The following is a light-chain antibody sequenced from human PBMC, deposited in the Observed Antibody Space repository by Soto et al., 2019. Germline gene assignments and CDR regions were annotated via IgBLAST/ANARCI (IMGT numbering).Light chain of an antibody. CDR3: QQYYKRPPWT. J-gene: IGKJ1*01. CDR2: DSS. CDR1: QNVSDS. Sequence: VMTQSPATLSASPGDSVAISCKSSQNVSDSLAWYQQKPGQAPRLLIYDSSARASDVPVRFSGGGTGAEFTLTISNLQTEDFAVYICQQYYKRPPWTFGQGTKVDIK. V-gene: IGKV3D-15*01.